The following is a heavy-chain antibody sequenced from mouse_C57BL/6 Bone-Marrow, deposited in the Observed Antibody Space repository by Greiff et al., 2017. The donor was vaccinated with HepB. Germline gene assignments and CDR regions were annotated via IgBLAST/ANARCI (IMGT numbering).Heavy chain of an antibody. D-gene: IGHD1-1*01. V-gene: IGHV5-2*01. CDR1: EYEFPSHD. CDR2: INSDGGST. CDR3: ARQNGSRADYFDY. Sequence: ELQVVESGGGLVQPGESLKLSCESNEYEFPSHDMSWVRKTPEKRLELVAAINSDGGSTYYPDTMERRFIISRDNTKKTLYLQISSLRSEDTALYYCARQNGSRADYFDYWGQGTTLTVSS. J-gene: IGHJ2*01.